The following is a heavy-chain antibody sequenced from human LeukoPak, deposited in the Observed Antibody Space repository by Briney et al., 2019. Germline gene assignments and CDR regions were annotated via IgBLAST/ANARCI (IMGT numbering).Heavy chain of an antibody. CDR2: IGTAGDT. J-gene: IGHJ4*02. CDR3: ARGVWAYSGSYYFDY. D-gene: IGHD1-26*01. V-gene: IGHV3-13*01. Sequence: GGSLRLSCAASGFTFSSYDMHWVRQATGKGLEWVSAIGTAGDTYYPGSAKGRFTISRENAKNSLYLQMNSLRAGDTAVYYCARGVWAYSGSYYFDYWGQGTLVTVSS. CDR1: GFTFSSYD.